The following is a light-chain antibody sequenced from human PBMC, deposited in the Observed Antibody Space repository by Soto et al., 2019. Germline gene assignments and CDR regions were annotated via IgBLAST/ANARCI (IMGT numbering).Light chain of an antibody. CDR3: QQSYSTPRT. CDR2: GAS. J-gene: IGKJ1*01. Sequence: DIQMTQSPSSLSASVGERVTITCRASQRISSYLNWFQQKPGKAPKLLIYGASSLQTGVPARFSGIESGTDFTLTISSLLPEDFATYYCQQSYSTPRTFGQGTKVEI. CDR1: QRISSY. V-gene: IGKV1-39*01.